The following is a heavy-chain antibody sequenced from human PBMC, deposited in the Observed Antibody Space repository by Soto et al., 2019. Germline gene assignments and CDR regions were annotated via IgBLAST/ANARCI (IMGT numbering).Heavy chain of an antibody. CDR3: ARGVGYTCGFSVY. CDR1: NGSLDGYY. Sequence: QVQLQQWGAGLLKPSETLSLTCAVHNGSLDGYYWSWIRQAPGKGLEWIGEINHSGSTHFNPSLKSRVSLSIDTSKSQVSLTLSSVTAADSAVYFCARGVGYTCGFSVYWGPGTLVTVS. V-gene: IGHV4-34*01. J-gene: IGHJ4*02. D-gene: IGHD5-18*01. CDR2: INHSGST.